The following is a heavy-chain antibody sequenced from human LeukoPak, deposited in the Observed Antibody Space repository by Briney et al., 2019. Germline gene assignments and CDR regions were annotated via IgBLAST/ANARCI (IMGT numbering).Heavy chain of an antibody. CDR1: EFTFSNYW. CDR3: ARDRLGYSSPGPFDY. CDR2: ISGSSSYI. J-gene: IGHJ4*02. D-gene: IGHD6-13*01. V-gene: IGHV3-21*01. Sequence: GGSLRLSCTASEFTFSNYWMTWVRQAPGKGLEWVSSISGSSSYIYYADSVKGRFTISRDNAKNSLYLQMNSLRAEDTAVYYCARDRLGYSSPGPFDYWGQGTLVTVSS.